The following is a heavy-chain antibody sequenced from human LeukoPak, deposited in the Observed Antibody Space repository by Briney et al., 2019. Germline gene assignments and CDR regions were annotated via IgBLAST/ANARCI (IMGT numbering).Heavy chain of an antibody. CDR2: INPNSGGT. Sequence: ASVKVSCTASGYTFTGYYMHWVRQAPGQGLEWMGWINPNSGGTNYAQKFQGRVTMTRDTSISTAYMELSRLRSDDTAVYYCARGPVPLRGYSYGNSQPFDPWGQGTLVTVSS. CDR3: ARGPVPLRGYSYGNSQPFDP. CDR1: GYTFTGYY. J-gene: IGHJ5*02. V-gene: IGHV1-2*02. D-gene: IGHD5-18*01.